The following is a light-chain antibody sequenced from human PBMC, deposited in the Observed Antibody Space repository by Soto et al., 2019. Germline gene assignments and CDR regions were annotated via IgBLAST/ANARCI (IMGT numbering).Light chain of an antibody. CDR1: SSDVGSYNR. Sequence: QSVLTQPPSVSGSLGQSVTISCTGTSSDVGSYNRVSWYQQPPGTAPKLMIYEVSNRPSGVPDRFSGSRSGNTASLTISGLQAEEEADYYCSLYTSSSTLYVFGTGTKVTVL. CDR3: SLYTSSSTLYV. V-gene: IGLV2-18*01. CDR2: EVS. J-gene: IGLJ1*01.